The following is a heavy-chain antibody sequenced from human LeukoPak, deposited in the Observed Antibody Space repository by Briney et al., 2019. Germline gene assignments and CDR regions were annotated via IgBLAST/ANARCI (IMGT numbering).Heavy chain of an antibody. CDR2: ISSSSSTI. CDR1: GFTFSSYS. V-gene: IGHV3-48*01. J-gene: IGHJ3*02. CDR3: ARVDLRGGLRFLEWFLVARGAFDI. Sequence: GGSLRLSCAASGFTFSSYSMNWVRQAPGKGLEWVSYISSSSSTIYYADSVKGRFTISRDNAKNSLYLQMNSLRAEDTAVYYCARVDLRGGLRFLEWFLVARGAFDIWGQGTMVTVSS. D-gene: IGHD3-3*01.